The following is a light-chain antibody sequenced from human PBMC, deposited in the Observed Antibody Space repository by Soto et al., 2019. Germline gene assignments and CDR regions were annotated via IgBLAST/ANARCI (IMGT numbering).Light chain of an antibody. CDR3: SSYTSRTTFVI. V-gene: IGLV2-14*01. CDR1: SSDIGGYNY. Sequence: QSALTQPASVSGSPGQSITISCTGTSSDIGGYNYVSWYQHHPGKAPKLMIYEVSNRPSGVSNRFSGSKSGNTASLTISGLQAEDEADYHCSSYTSRTTFVILGGGTKLTVL. J-gene: IGLJ2*01. CDR2: EVS.